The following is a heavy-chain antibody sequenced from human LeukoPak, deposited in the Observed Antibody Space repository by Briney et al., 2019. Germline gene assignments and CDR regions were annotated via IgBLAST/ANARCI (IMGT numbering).Heavy chain of an antibody. CDR1: GFTFSSYA. CDR2: IKQDGSEE. J-gene: IGHJ3*02. Sequence: GGSLRLSCAASGFTFSSYAMHWVRQAPGKGLEWVANIKQDGSEEYYVDSVKGRFTISRDNAKNSLYLQMNSLRAEDTAVYYCATGSEDVIWGQGTMVTVSS. CDR3: ATGSEDVI. V-gene: IGHV3-7*03. D-gene: IGHD1-14*01.